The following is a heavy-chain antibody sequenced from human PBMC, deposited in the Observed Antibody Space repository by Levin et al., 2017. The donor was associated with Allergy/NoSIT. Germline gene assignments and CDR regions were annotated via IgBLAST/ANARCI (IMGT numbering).Heavy chain of an antibody. Sequence: GESLKISCAASGFTFSSYEMNWVRQAPGKGLEWISYISSSGSPIYYADSVEGRFTVSRDNAKNSLYLQMNSLRAEDTAVYYCARSAAGTSYGMDVWGQGTTVTVSS. J-gene: IGHJ6*02. CDR3: ARSAAGTSYGMDV. V-gene: IGHV3-48*03. D-gene: IGHD6-13*01. CDR2: ISSSGSPI. CDR1: GFTFSSYE.